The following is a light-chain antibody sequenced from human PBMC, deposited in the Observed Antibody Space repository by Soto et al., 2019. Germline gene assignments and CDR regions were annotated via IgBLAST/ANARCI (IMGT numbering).Light chain of an antibody. Sequence: QSALTQPASVSGSPGQSITISCTGTSSGVGNYNLVSWYQHHPGKAPKLVIYEVSERPSGVSNRFSGSKSGDTASLIISGLQAEDEADYYCCSYLGSSTWVFGGGTKLTVL. CDR1: SSGVGNYNL. CDR3: CSYLGSSTWV. J-gene: IGLJ3*02. CDR2: EVS. V-gene: IGLV2-23*02.